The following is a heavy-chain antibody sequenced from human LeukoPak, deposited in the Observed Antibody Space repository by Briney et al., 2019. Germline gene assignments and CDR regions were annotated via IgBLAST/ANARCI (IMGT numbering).Heavy chain of an antibody. Sequence: GGSLRLSCAASGFTFSSYEMNWVRQAPGKGLEWVSYISGSGSTIYYADSVKGRFTISRDNAKNSLYLQMNSLRVEDTAVYYCARYQWELRPQYYYYMDVWGKGTTVTISS. J-gene: IGHJ6*03. CDR1: GFTFSSYE. D-gene: IGHD1-26*01. CDR2: ISGSGSTI. V-gene: IGHV3-48*03. CDR3: ARYQWELRPQYYYYMDV.